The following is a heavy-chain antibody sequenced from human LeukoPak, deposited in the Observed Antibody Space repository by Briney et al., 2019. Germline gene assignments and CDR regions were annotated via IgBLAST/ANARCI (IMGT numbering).Heavy chain of an antibody. D-gene: IGHD3-3*01. J-gene: IGHJ4*02. V-gene: IGHV4-34*01. CDR3: ASGRTTNWYYDFWSGYYASGYFDY. CDR1: GGSFSGYY. Sequence: SETLSLTCAVYGGSFSGYYWSWIRQPPGKGLEWIGEINHSGSTNYNPSLKSRVTISVDTSKNQFSLKLSSVTAADTAVYYCASGRTTNWYYDFWSGYYASGYFDYWGQGTLVTVSS. CDR2: INHSGST.